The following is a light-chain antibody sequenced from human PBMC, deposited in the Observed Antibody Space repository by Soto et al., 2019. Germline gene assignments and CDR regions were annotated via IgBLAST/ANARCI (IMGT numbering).Light chain of an antibody. CDR3: QQTHSSPFT. V-gene: IGKV1-12*01. CDR2: AAS. Sequence: DIQMTQSPSSVSASVGDKVTITCRASQVITNWLAWYQQRPGRAPELLIYAASNLRSGVPSRFTGSGSGTFFTLTINSLQPEDFSVYFCQQTHSSPFTFGGGTRV. J-gene: IGKJ4*01. CDR1: QVITNW.